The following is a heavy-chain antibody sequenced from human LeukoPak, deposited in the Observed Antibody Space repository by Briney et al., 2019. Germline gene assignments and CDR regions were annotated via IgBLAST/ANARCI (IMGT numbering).Heavy chain of an antibody. Sequence: PSETLSLTCTVSGDSISNSGYYWGWIRQPPGKGLEWIGSIYYTGNTYYNPSLNSRVTISVDTSKNQFSLKLSSVTDADTAIYYCARLTSGWYVIYWGQGTLVTV. CDR1: GDSISNSGYY. CDR3: ARLTSGWYVIY. J-gene: IGHJ4*02. CDR2: IYYTGNT. D-gene: IGHD6-19*01. V-gene: IGHV4-39*01.